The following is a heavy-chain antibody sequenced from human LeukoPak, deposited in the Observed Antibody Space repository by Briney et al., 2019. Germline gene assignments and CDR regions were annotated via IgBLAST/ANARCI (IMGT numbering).Heavy chain of an antibody. Sequence: SETLSLTCTVSGGSISSGSYYWSWIRQPAGKGLEWIGRIYTSGSTNYNPSLKSRVTISVDTSKNRFSLKLSSVTAADTAVYYCARGSYGNWFDPWGQGTLVTVSS. D-gene: IGHD5-18*01. V-gene: IGHV4-61*02. J-gene: IGHJ5*02. CDR2: IYTSGST. CDR1: GGSISSGSYY. CDR3: ARGSYGNWFDP.